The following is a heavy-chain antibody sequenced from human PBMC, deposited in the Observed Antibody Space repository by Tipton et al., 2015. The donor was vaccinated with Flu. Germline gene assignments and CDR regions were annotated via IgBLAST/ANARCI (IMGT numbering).Heavy chain of an antibody. CDR1: GDSIGSGYY. J-gene: IGHJ3*01. D-gene: IGHD1-26*01. CDR3: AREWELLPYDVFDV. Sequence: TLSLTCSVSGDSIGSGYYWGWIRQPPGKGLEWIGRISSTGRTSYNASLEGRVAIQVDTSKSQFSLRLSSVTAADTAVYFCAREWELLPYDVFDVWDQGTVVTISS. V-gene: IGHV4-38-2*02. CDR2: ISSTGRT.